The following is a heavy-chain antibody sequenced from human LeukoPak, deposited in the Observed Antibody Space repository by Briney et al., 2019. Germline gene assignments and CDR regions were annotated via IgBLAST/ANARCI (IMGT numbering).Heavy chain of an antibody. D-gene: IGHD4-17*01. J-gene: IGHJ4*02. CDR2: ISSSGFTI. Sequence: PGGSLRLSCAASGLTFSDYYMSWIRQSPGKGLEWVSYISSSGFTIFYADSVMGRFTISKDDARNSLHLQMNSLRAEDTAVYYCARVLYGDYSPFDSWGQGTLVTVSS. V-gene: IGHV3-11*01. CDR3: ARVLYGDYSPFDS. CDR1: GLTFSDYY.